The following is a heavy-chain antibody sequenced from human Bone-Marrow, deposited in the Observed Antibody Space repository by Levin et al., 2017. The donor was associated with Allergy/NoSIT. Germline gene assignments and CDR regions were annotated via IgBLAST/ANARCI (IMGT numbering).Heavy chain of an antibody. D-gene: IGHD6-13*01. J-gene: IGHJ4*02. Sequence: GESLKISCKASGYTFTSYDINWVRQATGQGLEWMGWMNPNSGNTGYAQKFQGRVTMTRNTSISTAYMELSSLRSEDTAVYYCSYSSSWNYYFDYWGQGTLVTVSS. CDR1: GYTFTSYD. CDR3: SYSSSWNYYFDY. CDR2: MNPNSGNT. V-gene: IGHV1-8*01.